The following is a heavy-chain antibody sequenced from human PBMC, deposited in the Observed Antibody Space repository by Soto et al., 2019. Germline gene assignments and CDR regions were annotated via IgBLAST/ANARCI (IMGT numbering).Heavy chain of an antibody. V-gene: IGHV4-39*01. CDR2: IYYSGST. CDR3: ARQSLKYYDILTGYHEFDP. D-gene: IGHD3-9*01. J-gene: IGHJ5*02. Sequence: PSETLSLTCTVSGGSISSSSYYWGWIRQPPGKGLEWIGSIYYSGSTYYNPSLKSRVTISVDTSKNQFSLKLSSVTAADTAVYYCARQSLKYYDILTGYHEFDPWGQGTLVTVSS. CDR1: GGSISSSSYY.